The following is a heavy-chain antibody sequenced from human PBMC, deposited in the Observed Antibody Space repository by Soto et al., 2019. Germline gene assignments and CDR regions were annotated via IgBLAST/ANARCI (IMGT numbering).Heavy chain of an antibody. D-gene: IGHD3-22*01. Sequence: QLQLQESGSGLVKPSQTLSLTCAVSGGSISSGGYSWSWIRQPPGKGLEWIGYIYHSGSTYYNPSLHSRVTISVDKSKNQFYLKLSSVPAAATAVYYCARARPYFYDSSGYNWFDPWGQGTLVTVSS. V-gene: IGHV4-30-2*01. CDR2: IYHSGST. CDR1: GGSISSGGYS. CDR3: ARARPYFYDSSGYNWFDP. J-gene: IGHJ5*02.